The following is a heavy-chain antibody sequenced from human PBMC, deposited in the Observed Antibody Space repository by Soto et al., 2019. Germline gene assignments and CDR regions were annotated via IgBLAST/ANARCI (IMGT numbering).Heavy chain of an antibody. J-gene: IGHJ6*02. CDR2: ISAYNGNT. CDR3: ASLERATYYDILTGHIGSYGMDV. Sequence: ASVKASCKASGYTFYCHSISWVQQAPGQGLEWMGWISAYNGNTNYAQKFQGRVTMTTATSTSTAYMELRSLRSDDTAVYYCASLERATYYDILTGHIGSYGMDVWGQGTTVTVSS. V-gene: IGHV1-18*01. CDR1: GYTFYCHS. D-gene: IGHD3-9*01.